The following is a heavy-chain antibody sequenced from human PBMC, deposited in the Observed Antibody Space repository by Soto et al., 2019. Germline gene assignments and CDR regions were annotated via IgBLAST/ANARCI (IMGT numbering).Heavy chain of an antibody. Sequence: EVQLLESGGGLVQPGGSLRLSCAASGFTFSNYAMNWVRQAPGKGLEWVSVISGSGGSTYYADSVKGRFTISRDNSQNTLYLQINTLRAEDTAVYYCASRNSGWYFDYWRQGTLVTVSS. D-gene: IGHD6-19*01. J-gene: IGHJ4*02. CDR2: ISGSGGST. CDR1: GFTFSNYA. V-gene: IGHV3-23*01. CDR3: ASRNSGWYFDY.